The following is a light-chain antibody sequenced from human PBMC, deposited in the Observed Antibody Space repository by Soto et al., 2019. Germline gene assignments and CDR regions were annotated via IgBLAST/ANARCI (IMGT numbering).Light chain of an antibody. J-gene: IGLJ2*01. Sequence: QSVLTQPPSASGTPGQRVTISCSGSSSNIGSNSVNWYQQLPGTAPKLLMYSSNQRPSGVPDRFSGSKSGTSASLAISGLQSEDEADYYCAAWDDSLNGVVFGGETKLTVL. CDR2: SSN. V-gene: IGLV1-44*01. CDR3: AAWDDSLNGVV. CDR1: SSNIGSNS.